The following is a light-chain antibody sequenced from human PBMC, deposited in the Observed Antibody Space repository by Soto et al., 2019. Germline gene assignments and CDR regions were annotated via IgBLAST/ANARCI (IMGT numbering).Light chain of an antibody. CDR3: QKYSSVPV. Sequence: DIQMTQSPTSVSASVGDRVTITCRASQDIRNFVAWYQQKPGKAPKLLIYAASTLQSGVPSRFSGSGSGTDFTLTNNSLQPEDVATYSCQKYSSVPVFGPGTKVEIK. J-gene: IGKJ3*01. CDR1: QDIRNF. CDR2: AAS. V-gene: IGKV1-27*01.